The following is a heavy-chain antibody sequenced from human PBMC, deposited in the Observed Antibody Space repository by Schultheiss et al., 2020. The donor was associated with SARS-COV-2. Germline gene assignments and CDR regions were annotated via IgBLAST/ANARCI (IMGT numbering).Heavy chain of an antibody. D-gene: IGHD2-2*02. CDR3: AKDTTPLYCSSTSCYNDY. Sequence: GGSLRLSCAASGFTFSSYGMHWVRQAPGKGLEWVAVIWYDGSNKYYADSVKGRFTISRDNSKNTLYLQMNSLRAEDTAVYYCAKDTTPLYCSSTSCYNDYWGQGTLVTVSS. CDR2: IWYDGSNK. CDR1: GFTFSSYG. J-gene: IGHJ4*02. V-gene: IGHV3-33*06.